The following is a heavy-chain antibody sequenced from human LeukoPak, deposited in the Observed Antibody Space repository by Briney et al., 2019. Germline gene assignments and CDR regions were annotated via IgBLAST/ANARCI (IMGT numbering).Heavy chain of an antibody. D-gene: IGHD3-22*01. Sequence: SETLSLTCTVSGGSISSYYWSWIRQPAGKGLEWIGRIYTSGSTNYNPSLKSRVTMSVDTSKNQFSLKLSSVTAADTAVYYCAREIDYYDSSGYYYGPNYYYYMDVWGKGTTVIISS. CDR3: AREIDYYDSSGYYYGPNYYYYMDV. CDR1: GGSISSYY. CDR2: IYTSGST. V-gene: IGHV4-4*07. J-gene: IGHJ6*03.